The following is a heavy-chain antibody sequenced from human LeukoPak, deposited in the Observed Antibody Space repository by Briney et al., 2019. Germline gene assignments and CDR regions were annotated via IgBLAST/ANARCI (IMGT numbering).Heavy chain of an antibody. CDR2: IWYDGSNK. D-gene: IGHD3-22*01. Sequence: GGSLRLSCAASGFTFSSYGMHWVRQAPGKGLEWVAVIWYDGSNKYYADSVKGRFTISRDNSKNTLYPQMNSLRAEDTAVYYCARDLYYYDSSGYIWGQGTMVTVSS. CDR3: ARDLYYYDSSGYI. J-gene: IGHJ3*02. V-gene: IGHV3-33*01. CDR1: GFTFSSYG.